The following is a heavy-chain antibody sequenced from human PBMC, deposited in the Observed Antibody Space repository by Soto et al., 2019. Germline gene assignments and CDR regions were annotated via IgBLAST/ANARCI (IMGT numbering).Heavy chain of an antibody. J-gene: IGHJ4*02. CDR2: ISGSGGNT. Sequence: EVQVLESGGGLVQRGGSLRLSCAASGVTFDSYAMSWVRQAPGKGLEWVSTISGSGGNTYYADSVKGRFTISRDNSKNTLYLQMNSLRAEDTAVYYCAEYLVGVTMVRGAPPDFWGQGTLVTVSS. CDR1: GVTFDSYA. CDR3: AEYLVGVTMVRGAPPDF. V-gene: IGHV3-23*01. D-gene: IGHD3-10*01.